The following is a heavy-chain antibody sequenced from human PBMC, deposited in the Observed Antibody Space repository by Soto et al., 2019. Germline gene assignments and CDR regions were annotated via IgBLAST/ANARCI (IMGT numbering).Heavy chain of an antibody. CDR3: ARATLYYDFWSGYYISYFDY. V-gene: IGHV4-34*01. CDR2: INHSGST. CDR1: GGSFSGYY. D-gene: IGHD3-3*01. Sequence: SETLSLTCAVYGGSFSGYYWSWIRQPPGKGLEWVGEINHSGSTNYNPSLKSRVTISVDTSKNQFSLKLSSVTAADTAVYYCARATLYYDFWSGYYISYFDYWGPGTLVTVSS. J-gene: IGHJ4*02.